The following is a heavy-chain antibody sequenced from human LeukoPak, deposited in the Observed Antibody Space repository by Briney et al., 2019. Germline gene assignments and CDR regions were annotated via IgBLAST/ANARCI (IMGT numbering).Heavy chain of an antibody. CDR3: ARGMWHDAFDI. V-gene: IGHV3-21*01. J-gene: IGHJ3*02. CDR1: GFTFSSYN. CDR2: ISSSSTYI. D-gene: IGHD2-21*01. Sequence: LRLSCAASGFTFSSYNIYWVRQAPGKGLEWVSSISSSSTYIYHADSVKGRFTISRDNAKNSLYLQMNSLRVEDTAVYYCARGMWHDAFDIWGQGTLVTVSS.